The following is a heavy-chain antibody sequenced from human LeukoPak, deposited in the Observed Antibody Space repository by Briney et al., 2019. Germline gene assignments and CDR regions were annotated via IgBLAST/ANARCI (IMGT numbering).Heavy chain of an antibody. J-gene: IGHJ4*02. D-gene: IGHD1-26*01. CDR1: RYTVTGSY. Sequence: GASVRACYSPSRYTVTGSYIPWGSQAAGQELRGLGWINRNSGGTNYAHKFQGRVTMTRDTSISKAYIELSRLRSDDAAVYYCARGRKLHSGRYYGFDYWGEGTLVTVSS. CDR3: ARGRKLHSGRYYGFDY. CDR2: INRNSGGT. V-gene: IGHV1-2*07.